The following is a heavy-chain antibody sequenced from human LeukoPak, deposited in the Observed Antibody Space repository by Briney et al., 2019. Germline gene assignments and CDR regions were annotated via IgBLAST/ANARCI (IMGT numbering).Heavy chain of an antibody. J-gene: IGHJ4*02. Sequence: KAGESLKISCKGSGYSFANYWIGWVRQMPGKGLEWMWIIYPGDSETRYSPSFPGQVTISADKSISTAFLQWSSLKASDTAMYYCARADAYFYDTRDYMNFDHWGQGTLVTVSS. CDR1: GYSFANYW. CDR3: ARADAYFYDTRDYMNFDH. CDR2: IYPGDSET. D-gene: IGHD3-22*01. V-gene: IGHV5-51*01.